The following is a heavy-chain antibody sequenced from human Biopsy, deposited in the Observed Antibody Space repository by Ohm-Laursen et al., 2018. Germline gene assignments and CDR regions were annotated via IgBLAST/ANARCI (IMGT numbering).Heavy chain of an antibody. CDR1: GGAFTNYA. D-gene: IGHD6-19*01. V-gene: IGHV1-69*13. J-gene: IGHJ6*02. CDR2: IITVSETA. CDR3: VAYPISGFFENNDDFAMDV. Sequence: VASVKVSCKASGGAFTNYAINWVRQAPGHGLEWMGGIITVSETAGYAERFQGRVTITADVTTTTAYMDLSGLRSEDTAVYYCVAYPISGFFENNDDFAMDVWGQGTTVIVSS.